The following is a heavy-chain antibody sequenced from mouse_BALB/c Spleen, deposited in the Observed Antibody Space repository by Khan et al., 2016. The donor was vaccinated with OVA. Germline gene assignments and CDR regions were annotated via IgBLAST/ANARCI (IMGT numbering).Heavy chain of an antibody. V-gene: IGHV2-6-1*01. CDR3: ARQPYYRYYAMDY. D-gene: IGHD2-10*01. J-gene: IGHJ4*01. CDR1: GFSLSSYG. CDR2: IWSDGST. Sequence: QVQLKESGPGLVAPSQSLSITCTLSGFSLSSYGIYWVRQPPGKGLEWLVVIWSDGSTTYNSTLKSRLSITKDNSKSQVFLKMNSLQPDDTAMYYRARQPYYRYYAMDYWGQGTSVTVSS.